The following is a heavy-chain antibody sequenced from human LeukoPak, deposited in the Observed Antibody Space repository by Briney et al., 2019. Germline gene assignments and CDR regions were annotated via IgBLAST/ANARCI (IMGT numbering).Heavy chain of an antibody. V-gene: IGHV1-8*02. Sequence: ASVKVSCKASGCTFTGYYMHWVRQAPGQGLEWMGWMNPNSGNTGYAQKFQGRVTMTRNTSISTAYMELSSLRSEDTAVYYCARGPPTGFDYWGQGTLVTVSS. D-gene: IGHD3-9*01. J-gene: IGHJ4*02. CDR3: ARGPPTGFDY. CDR1: GCTFTGYY. CDR2: MNPNSGNT.